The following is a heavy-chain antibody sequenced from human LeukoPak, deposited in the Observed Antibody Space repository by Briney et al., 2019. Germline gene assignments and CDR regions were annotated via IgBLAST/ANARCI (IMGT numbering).Heavy chain of an antibody. V-gene: IGHV4-59*01. J-gene: IGHJ4*02. CDR1: GGPIRSYY. Sequence: SETLSLTCTVSGGPIRSYYWSWIRQPPGKGLEWIGYIYYSGSTNYNPSLKSRVTISVDTSKNQFSLKLSSVTAADTAVYYCARSPNILTGRYYFDYWGQGTLVTVYS. CDR2: IYYSGST. D-gene: IGHD3-9*01. CDR3: ARSPNILTGRYYFDY.